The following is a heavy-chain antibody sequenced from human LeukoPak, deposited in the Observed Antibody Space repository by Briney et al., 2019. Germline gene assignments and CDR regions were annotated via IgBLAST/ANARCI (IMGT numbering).Heavy chain of an antibody. D-gene: IGHD3-10*01. CDR2: INPNSGGT. J-gene: IGHJ4*02. CDR3: ATQDYYSSGSYYVDY. V-gene: IGHV1-2*06. CDR1: GYTFTGYY. Sequence: ASVKVSCKASGYTFTGYYMHWVLQAPGQGLEWMGRINPNSGGTNYAQKFQGRVTVTRDTSISTAYMELSRLRSDDTAVYYCATQDYYSSGSYYVDYWGQGTLVTVSS.